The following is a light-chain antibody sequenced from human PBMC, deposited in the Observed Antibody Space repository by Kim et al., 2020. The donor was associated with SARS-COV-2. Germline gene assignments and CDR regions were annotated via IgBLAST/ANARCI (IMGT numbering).Light chain of an antibody. CDR2: GKN. CDR1: SLRSYY. Sequence: SSELTQDPAVSVALGQTVRITCQGDSLRSYYASWYQQKPGQAPVLVIYGKNNRPSGIPDRFPGSSSGNTASLTITGAQAEDEADYYCNSRDSSGNLVVF. V-gene: IGLV3-19*01. CDR3: NSRDSSGNLVV. J-gene: IGLJ2*01.